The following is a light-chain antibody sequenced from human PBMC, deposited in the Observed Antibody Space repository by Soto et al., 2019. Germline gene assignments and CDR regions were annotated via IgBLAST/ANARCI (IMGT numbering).Light chain of an antibody. CDR2: DAS. V-gene: IGKV3-11*01. Sequence: EIVLTQSPATLSLSPGERATLSCRASQSVSKYLAWYQQKPGQAPRLLIHDASNRATGIPARFSGSGSGTDFTLTISSIEHEDFGVYYCQQRSNWPQITFGGGTKVEIK. CDR3: QQRSNWPQIT. CDR1: QSVSKY. J-gene: IGKJ4*01.